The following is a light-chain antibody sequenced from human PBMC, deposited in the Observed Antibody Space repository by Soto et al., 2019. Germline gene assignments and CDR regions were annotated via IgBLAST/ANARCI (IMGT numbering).Light chain of an antibody. V-gene: IGLV1-47*01. J-gene: IGLJ1*01. CDR3: AAWDDTVRSYV. CDR1: ISNIGNNY. Sequence: QSVLTQPPSVSGTPGQRATISCSGSISNIGNNYVHWFQQLPGTAPKVLSNRNNQRPSGVPDRFSGSKSGTSASLAISGLRSEDEAEYYCAAWDDTVRSYVFGTGTKLTVL. CDR2: RNN.